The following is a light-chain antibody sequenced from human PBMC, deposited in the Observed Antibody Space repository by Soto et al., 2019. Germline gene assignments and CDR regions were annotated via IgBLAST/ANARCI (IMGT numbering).Light chain of an antibody. V-gene: IGKV3-15*01. J-gene: IGKJ4*01. CDR2: ATS. CDR1: QSVGNN. Sequence: EIVVTQSPATLSVSPGERATLSCRASQSVGNNFAWYQQKPGQAPRLLLFATSTRATGVPARFSGSGSGTEFTLTISSLQSEDFAVYYCQPYGDWPLTFGGGAKVEIE. CDR3: QPYGDWPLT.